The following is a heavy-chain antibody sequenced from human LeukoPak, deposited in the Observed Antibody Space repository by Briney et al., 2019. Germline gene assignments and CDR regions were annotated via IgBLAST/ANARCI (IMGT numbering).Heavy chain of an antibody. CDR1: GYSISSGYY. CDR2: IYHSGST. V-gene: IGHV4-38-2*02. Sequence: SETLSLTCTVSGYSISSGYYWGWIRQPPGKGLEWIGSIYHSGSTYYNPSLKSRVTISVDTSKNQFSLKLSSVTAADTAVYYCARVASSSWYYYYYYYMDVWGKGTTVTVSS. J-gene: IGHJ6*03. D-gene: IGHD6-13*01. CDR3: ARVASSSWYYYYYYYMDV.